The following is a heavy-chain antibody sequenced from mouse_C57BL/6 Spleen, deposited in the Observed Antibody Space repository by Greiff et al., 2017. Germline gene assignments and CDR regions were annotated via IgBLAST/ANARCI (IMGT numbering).Heavy chain of an antibody. J-gene: IGHJ2*01. CDR3: ARLYYDYDGVYFDY. Sequence: EVKLQQSVAELVRPGASVKLSCTASGFNIKNTYMNWVKQRPEQGLEWIGRIDPGNGNTKYAPKFQGKATITADTSSNTAYLQLSSLTSEDTAIYYGARLYYDYDGVYFDYWGQGTTLTVSS. CDR2: IDPGNGNT. D-gene: IGHD2-4*01. CDR1: GFNIKNTY. V-gene: IGHV14-3*01.